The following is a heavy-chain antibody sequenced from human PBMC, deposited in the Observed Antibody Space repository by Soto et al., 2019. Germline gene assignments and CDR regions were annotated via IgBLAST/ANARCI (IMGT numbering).Heavy chain of an antibody. D-gene: IGHD6-13*01. V-gene: IGHV3-23*01. Sequence: PGGSLRLSCEASGFTFSNYGMSWVRQAPGKGLEWVSGVSANGGGKYYADSVKGRFSISRDNSKNTLYLQMNSLRAEDTAVYYCARDRSIAAAGGLHGYYFDYWGQGTLVTVSP. CDR1: GFTFSNYG. CDR3: ARDRSIAAAGGLHGYYFDY. CDR2: VSANGGGK. J-gene: IGHJ4*02.